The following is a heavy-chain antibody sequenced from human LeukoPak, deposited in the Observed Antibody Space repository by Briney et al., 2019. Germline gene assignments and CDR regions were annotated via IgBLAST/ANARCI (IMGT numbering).Heavy chain of an antibody. CDR1: GFTFSNYA. V-gene: IGHV3-23*01. Sequence: GGFLRLSSAASGFTFSNYAMSCVRQAPGRGREWGSAIGVKTYYTDSVKGRFTISRDNAKNTLYLQMNRLSAEDTAIYCCARDTVPLAPPGEDDDFFDCGCRETLVIVSS. D-gene: IGHD2-21*01. CDR2: IGVKT. J-gene: IGHJ4*02. CDR3: ARDTVPLAPPGEDDDFFDC.